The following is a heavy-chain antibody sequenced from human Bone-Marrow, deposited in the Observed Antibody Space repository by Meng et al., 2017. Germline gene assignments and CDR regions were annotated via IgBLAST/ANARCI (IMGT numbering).Heavy chain of an antibody. V-gene: IGHV3-23*01. CDR1: GITFSRYA. J-gene: IGHJ4*02. CDR2: ITGIGGST. Sequence: GESLKISWAASGITFSRYAMSWGRQAPGKGVEWVSAITGIGGSTYYADSVKGRFTISRDNSKNTGYLQMNSLRAEDTAVYYCAKQGRRRYYDSSGYWYYFDYWGQGTLVTVSS. D-gene: IGHD3-22*01. CDR3: AKQGRRRYYDSSGYWYYFDY.